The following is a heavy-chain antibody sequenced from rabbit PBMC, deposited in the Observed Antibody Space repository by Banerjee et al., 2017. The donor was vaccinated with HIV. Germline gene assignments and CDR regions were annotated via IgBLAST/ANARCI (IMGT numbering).Heavy chain of an antibody. CDR3: ARNYVNAFDP. CDR1: GFSFSSIYW. D-gene: IGHD1-1*01. V-gene: IGHV1S45*01. Sequence: QQQLEESGGGLVKPGGTLTLTCTASGFSFSSIYWICWVRQAPGKGLEWIACIDTNDGDTDYANWPKGRFTISKTSSTTVTLQMTSLTAADTATYFCARNYVNAFDPRGPGTLVTVS. CDR2: IDTNDGDT. J-gene: IGHJ2*01.